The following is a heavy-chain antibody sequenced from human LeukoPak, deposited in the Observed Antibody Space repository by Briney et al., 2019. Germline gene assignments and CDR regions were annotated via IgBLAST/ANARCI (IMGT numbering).Heavy chain of an antibody. CDR3: AGSPLVDY. Sequence: GGSLRLSCATSGFIFSGYYMSWIRQAPGKGLEWVSYISGSGNDISYADSVKGRFTISRDNAKNSLYLQMNSLRAEDTAVYYCAGSPLVDYWGQGTLVTVSS. CDR2: ISGSGNDI. V-gene: IGHV3-11*04. J-gene: IGHJ4*02. CDR1: GFIFSGYY.